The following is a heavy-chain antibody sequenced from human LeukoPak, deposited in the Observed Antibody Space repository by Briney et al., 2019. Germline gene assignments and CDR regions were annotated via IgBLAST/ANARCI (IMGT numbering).Heavy chain of an antibody. D-gene: IGHD6-19*01. CDR1: GFTFSSYA. J-gene: IGHJ6*02. Sequence: PGASLRLSCAACGFTFSSYAMSWLRQAPGKGLEWVSAICGSGGSTNYADSVKGRFTISRDNSKNTLYLQMNSLRAEDTAVYYCAKDGRVAVAATGYYGMDVWGQGTTVTVSS. CDR2: ICGSGGST. CDR3: AKDGRVAVAATGYYGMDV. V-gene: IGHV3-23*01.